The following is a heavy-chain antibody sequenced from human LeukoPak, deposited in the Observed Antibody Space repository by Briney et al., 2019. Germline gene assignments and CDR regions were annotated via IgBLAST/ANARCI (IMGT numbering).Heavy chain of an antibody. CDR3: ARIGDYGDYGYFDY. J-gene: IGHJ4*02. V-gene: IGHV1-46*01. CDR2: INPSGGRT. Sequence: ASVKVSCKASGYTFTNYHMYWVRQAPGQGLEWMGIINPSGGRTSYAQKFQGRVTMTRDTSTSTAYMELSSLRSEDTAVYYCARIGDYGDYGYFDYWGQGTLVTVSS. CDR1: GYTFTNYH. D-gene: IGHD4-17*01.